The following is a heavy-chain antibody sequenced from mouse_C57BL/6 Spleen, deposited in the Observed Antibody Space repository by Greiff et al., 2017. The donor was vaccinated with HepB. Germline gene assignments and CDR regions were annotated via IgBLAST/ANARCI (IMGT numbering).Heavy chain of an antibody. CDR3: ARTYYSNYEFAY. V-gene: IGHV1-80*01. J-gene: IGHJ3*01. CDR2: IYPGDGDT. CDR1: GYAFSSYW. D-gene: IGHD2-5*01. Sequence: VQLQQSGAELVKPGASVKISCKASGYAFSSYWMNWVKQRPGKGLEWIGQIYPGDGDTNYNGKFKGKATLTADKSSSTAYMQLSSLTSEDSAVYFCARTYYSNYEFAYWGQGTLVTVSA.